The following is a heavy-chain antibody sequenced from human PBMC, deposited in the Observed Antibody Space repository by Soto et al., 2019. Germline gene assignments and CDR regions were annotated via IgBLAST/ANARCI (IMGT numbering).Heavy chain of an antibody. Sequence: GGSLRLSCAASGFTFSDYYMSWVRQAPGRGLEWISYSSNSGTFARYATSVKGRFSVSRDNANNSLYLEMNSLRVEDTAVYYCARSGDNFNVLDYWGQGTPVTVSS. CDR1: GFTFSDYY. CDR2: SSNSGTFA. CDR3: ARSGDNFNVLDY. D-gene: IGHD1-1*01. J-gene: IGHJ4*02. V-gene: IGHV3-11*06.